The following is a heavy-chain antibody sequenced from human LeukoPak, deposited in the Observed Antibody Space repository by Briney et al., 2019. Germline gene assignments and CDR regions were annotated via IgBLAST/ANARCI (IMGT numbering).Heavy chain of an antibody. CDR2: IIPIFGTA. D-gene: IGHD6-19*01. J-gene: IGHJ4*02. V-gene: IGHV1-69*06. CDR3: AMGVGAPEDLAVAADFDY. CDR1: GYTLTGLS. Sequence: SVKVSCKVSGYTLTGLSMHWVRQAPGQGLEWMGGIIPIFGTANYAQKFQGRVTITADKSTSTAYMELSSLRSEDTAVYYCAMGVGAPEDLAVAADFDYWGQGTLVTVSS.